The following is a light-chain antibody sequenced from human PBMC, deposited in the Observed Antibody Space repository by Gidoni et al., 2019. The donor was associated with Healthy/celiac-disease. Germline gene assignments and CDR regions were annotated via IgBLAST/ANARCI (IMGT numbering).Light chain of an antibody. CDR3: QQYNNWPQT. Sequence: ELVITQSPATLSVSPGERATLSCRASQSLSSSLAGYQQKTGQAPRLLIYGASTRATGTPARFSGSGSGTEYTLTISSLQSEDFAVYYCQQYNNWPQTFGQGTKVEIK. CDR1: QSLSSS. CDR2: GAS. J-gene: IGKJ1*01. V-gene: IGKV3-15*01.